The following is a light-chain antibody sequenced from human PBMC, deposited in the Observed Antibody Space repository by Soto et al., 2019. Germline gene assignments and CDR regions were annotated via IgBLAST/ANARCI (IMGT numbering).Light chain of an antibody. J-gene: IGLJ1*01. Sequence: QSALTQPPSASGSPGQSVTISCTGTRSDVGGYNFVSWYQQHPDKAPKLLIYEVTQRPSGVPDRFSASKSGNTASLTVSGLQAEDEADYYCSSYAGSNMGVFGTGTKVTVL. CDR3: SSYAGSNMGV. CDR1: RSDVGGYNF. CDR2: EVT. V-gene: IGLV2-8*01.